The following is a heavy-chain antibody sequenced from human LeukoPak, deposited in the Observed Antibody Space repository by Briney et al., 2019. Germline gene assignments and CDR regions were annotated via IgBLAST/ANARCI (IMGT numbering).Heavy chain of an antibody. CDR1: GFTFSNHW. J-gene: IGHJ6*03. Sequence: GGSLRLSCAASGFTFSNHWMHWVRQAPGKGLVWVSRVNGDGSSTDYADSVKGRFTISRDNAKNSLYLQMNSLRAEDTAVYYCARANVLRYFDWLPKPTYYMDVWGKGTTVTVSS. D-gene: IGHD3-9*01. V-gene: IGHV3-74*01. CDR2: VNGDGSST. CDR3: ARANVLRYFDWLPKPTYYMDV.